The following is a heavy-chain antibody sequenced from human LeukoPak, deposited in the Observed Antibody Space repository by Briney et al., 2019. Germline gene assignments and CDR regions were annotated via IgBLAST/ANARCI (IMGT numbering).Heavy chain of an antibody. CDR3: AKDFLYGDYDLAYFDY. CDR2: ISYDGSNK. D-gene: IGHD4-17*01. CDR1: GFTFSSYG. J-gene: IGHJ4*02. V-gene: IGHV3-30*18. Sequence: PGGSLRLSCAASGFTFSSYGMHWVRQAPGKGLEWVVVISYDGSNKYYADSVKGRFTISRDNSKNTLYLQMNSLRAEDTAVYYCAKDFLYGDYDLAYFDYWGQGALVTVSS.